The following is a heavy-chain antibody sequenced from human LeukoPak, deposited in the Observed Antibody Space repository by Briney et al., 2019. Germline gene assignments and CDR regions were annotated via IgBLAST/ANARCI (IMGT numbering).Heavy chain of an antibody. CDR1: GFTFSNYW. Sequence: GGSLRLSCEGSGFTFSNYWMGWVRQAPGKGLQWVANIKTDGSEKYYVDSVKGRFTISRDNSKNTLYLQMNSLRTEDTAVYYCARGGGSYYVNDAFDIWGQGTIVTVSS. CDR3: ARGGGSYYVNDAFDI. V-gene: IGHV3-7*03. D-gene: IGHD1-26*01. J-gene: IGHJ3*02. CDR2: IKTDGSEK.